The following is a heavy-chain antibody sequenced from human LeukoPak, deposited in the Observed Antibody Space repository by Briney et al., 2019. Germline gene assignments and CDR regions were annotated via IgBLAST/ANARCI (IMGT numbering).Heavy chain of an antibody. CDR3: ARGGNIVVVPAAAYYFDY. D-gene: IGHD2-2*01. J-gene: IGHJ4*02. V-gene: IGHV1-2*02. CDR2: INPNSGGT. Sequence: ASVKVSCKASGYTFTGYYMHWVRQAPGQGLEWMGWINPNSGGTNYAQKFQGRVTMTRDTSISTAYMELSRLRSDDTAVYYCARGGNIVVVPAAAYYFDYWGQGTLVTVSS. CDR1: GYTFTGYY.